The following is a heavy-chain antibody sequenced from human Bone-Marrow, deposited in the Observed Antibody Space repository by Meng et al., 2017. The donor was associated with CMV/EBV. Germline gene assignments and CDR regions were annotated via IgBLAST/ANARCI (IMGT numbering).Heavy chain of an antibody. CDR1: GGSISSYY. J-gene: IGHJ4*02. D-gene: IGHD3-10*01. CDR3: AREAYYYGSGSHFDY. CDR2: IYYSGST. V-gene: IGHV4-59*12. Sequence: GSLRLSCTVSGGSISSYYWSWIRQPPGKGLEWIGYIYYSGSTNYNPSLKSRVTISVDTSKNQFSLKLSSVTAADTAVYYCAREAYYYGSGSHFDYWGQGTLVTVSS.